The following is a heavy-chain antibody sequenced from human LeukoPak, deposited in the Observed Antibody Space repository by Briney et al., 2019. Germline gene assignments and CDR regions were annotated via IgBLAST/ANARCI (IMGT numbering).Heavy chain of an antibody. CDR1: GFTFSNYA. D-gene: IGHD3-22*01. V-gene: IGHV3-23*01. Sequence: GGSLRLSCAASGFTFSNYAMTWVRQAPGKGLEWVSTITGSDDATYYADSVKGRFTISRDYSKSMLHLQLTSLGAEDTAMYYCAKGPQLFSGYHPDSWGQGTLLTVSS. CDR2: ITGSDDAT. J-gene: IGHJ4*02. CDR3: AKGPQLFSGYHPDS.